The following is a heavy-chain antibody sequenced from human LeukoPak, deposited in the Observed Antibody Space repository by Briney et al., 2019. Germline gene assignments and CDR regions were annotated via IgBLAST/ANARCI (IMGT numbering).Heavy chain of an antibody. CDR2: ISAYNGNT. Sequence: ASVKVSCKASGYTFTNYAIRWVRQAPGQRFEWMGWISAYNGNTNYAQKFQGRVTMTRDTSISTAYMELSRLRSDDTAVYYCARSLGIPRDYYMDVWGKGTTVTISS. CDR1: GYTFTNYA. V-gene: IGHV1-2*02. J-gene: IGHJ6*03. CDR3: ARSLGIPRDYYMDV. D-gene: IGHD3-10*01.